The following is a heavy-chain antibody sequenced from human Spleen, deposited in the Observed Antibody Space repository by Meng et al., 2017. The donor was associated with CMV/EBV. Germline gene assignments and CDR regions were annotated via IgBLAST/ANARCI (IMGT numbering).Heavy chain of an antibody. CDR1: GGSISSYY. CDR2: IYYSGST. V-gene: IGHV4-59*08. D-gene: IGHD1-26*01. J-gene: IGHJ5*02. Sequence: SETLSLTCTVSGGSISSYYWSWIRQPPGKGLEWIGYIYYSGSTNYNPSLKSRVTISVDTSKNQFSLNLTSVIASDTAVYYCARVSGNWFDPWGQGTLVTVSS. CDR3: ARVSGNWFDP.